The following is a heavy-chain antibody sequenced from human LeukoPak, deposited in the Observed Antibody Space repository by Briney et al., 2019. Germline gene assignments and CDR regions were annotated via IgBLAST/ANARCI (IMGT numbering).Heavy chain of an antibody. V-gene: IGHV3-23*01. CDR1: GFTFSSYE. CDR3: AKSLDGSGSYYNGDY. Sequence: GGSLRLSCAASGFTFSSYEMNWVRQAPGKGLEWVSTISGSGDSTYYADSVADRFIISRDNSKNTLYLQMNSLRAEDTALYFCAKSLDGSGSYYNGDYWGQGTLVTVSS. CDR2: ISGSGDST. D-gene: IGHD3-10*01. J-gene: IGHJ4*02.